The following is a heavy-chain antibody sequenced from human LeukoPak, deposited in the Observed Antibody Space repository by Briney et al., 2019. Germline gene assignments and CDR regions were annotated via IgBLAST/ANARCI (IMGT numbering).Heavy chain of an antibody. Sequence: PGGSLRLSCAASGFSFTTYWMGWVRQAPGKGLEWVANINQDESSQYYVDAVRGRFTISRDNAKNSLNLQMNSLRGEDTAVYFWXXXXXVTKDHYCDYWGQGTLVTVSS. D-gene: IGHD4-17*01. J-gene: IGHJ4*02. CDR2: INQDESSQ. CDR1: GFSFTTYW. V-gene: IGHV3-7*01. CDR3: XXXXXVTKDHYCDY.